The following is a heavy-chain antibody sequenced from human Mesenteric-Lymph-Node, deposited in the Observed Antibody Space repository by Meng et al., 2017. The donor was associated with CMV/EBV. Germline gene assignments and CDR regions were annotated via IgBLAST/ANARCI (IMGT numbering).Heavy chain of an antibody. CDR1: GGSVSSGSFY. Sequence: SETLSLTCSVSGGSVSSGSFYWSWIRQPPGKGLEWIGYIYYSGSTNYNPSLKSRVTISVDTSKSQFSLKLSSVTAADTAVYYCARDLAAAGFFDYWGQGTLVTVSS. CDR3: ARDLAAAGFFDY. CDR2: IYYSGST. J-gene: IGHJ4*02. V-gene: IGHV4-61*01. D-gene: IGHD6-13*01.